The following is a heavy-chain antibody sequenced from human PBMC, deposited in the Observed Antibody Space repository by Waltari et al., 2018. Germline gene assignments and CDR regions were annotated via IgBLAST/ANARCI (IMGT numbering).Heavy chain of an antibody. CDR1: GFICADYD. Sequence: EVQLVESGGASVQLGRSLRLASTSSGFICADYDLYWFRQAPGKGLEWVGFIRSKAYGGTPEYGASVRGRFTISRDDSKGTAYLQMSSLRTEDTALYYCARDGLTVGYGSWFDPWGQGTLVTVSS. D-gene: IGHD4-17*01. V-gene: IGHV3-49*03. CDR3: ARDGLTVGYGSWFDP. J-gene: IGHJ5*02. CDR2: IRSKAYGGTP.